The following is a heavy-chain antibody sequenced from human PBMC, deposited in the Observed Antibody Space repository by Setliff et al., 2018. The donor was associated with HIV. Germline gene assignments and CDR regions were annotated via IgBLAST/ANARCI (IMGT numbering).Heavy chain of an antibody. CDR1: GYTFTAYA. J-gene: IGHJ5*02. CDR3: ARAADYDFWSGYSSGWFDP. Sequence: GASVKVSCKASGYTFTAYAMHWVRQAPGQRLEWMGWINAGNGNTKYSQRFQGRATITRDTSASTAYMELSSLRSEDTAVYYCARAADYDFWSGYSSGWFDPWSQGTLVTVSS. CDR2: INAGNGNT. D-gene: IGHD3-3*01. V-gene: IGHV1-3*01.